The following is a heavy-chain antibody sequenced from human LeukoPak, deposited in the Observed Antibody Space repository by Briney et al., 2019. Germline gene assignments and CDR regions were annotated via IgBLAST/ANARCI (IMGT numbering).Heavy chain of an antibody. CDR1: GFTFSSSW. V-gene: IGHV3-7*01. D-gene: IGHD3-16*01. J-gene: IGHJ4*02. CDR2: IKQDGSEE. Sequence: GGSLRLSYAASGFTFSSSWMSWVRQAPGKGLEWVAIIKQDGSEEYYVDSVKGRFTISRDNAKNSLYLQMNSLRDEDTAVYYCARDPDHGALDYWGQGTLVTVSS. CDR3: ARDPDHGALDY.